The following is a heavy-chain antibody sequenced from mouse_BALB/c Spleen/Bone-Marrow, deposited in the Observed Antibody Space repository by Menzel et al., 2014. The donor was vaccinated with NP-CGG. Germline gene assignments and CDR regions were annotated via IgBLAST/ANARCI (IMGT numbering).Heavy chain of an antibody. CDR3: ARSGSSSGYFDY. J-gene: IGHJ2*01. Sequence: EVNVVESGGGLVQPGGSRKLSCAASGFTFSSFGMHWVRQAPEKGLEWVAYISSGSSTVYYADKVMGRFTIPRDNPKNTLFLQMTSLRSEDTAMYYCARSGSSSGYFDYWGQGTTLTVSS. CDR1: GFTFSSFG. V-gene: IGHV5-17*02. D-gene: IGHD1-1*01. CDR2: ISSGSSTV.